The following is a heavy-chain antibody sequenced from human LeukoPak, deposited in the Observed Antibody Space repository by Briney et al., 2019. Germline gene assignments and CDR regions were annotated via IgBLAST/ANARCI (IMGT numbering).Heavy chain of an antibody. Sequence: GGSLRLSCAASGFTFSSYAMHWVRQAPGKGLEWVAVISYDGSNKYYADSVKGRFTTSRDNAKNPLYLQMNSLRAEDTAVYYCAREKMGTPPWPSRKSYWYFDFWGRGTLVTVSS. CDR2: ISYDGSNK. CDR1: GFTFSSYA. J-gene: IGHJ2*01. D-gene: IGHD7-27*01. V-gene: IGHV3-30*04. CDR3: AREKMGTPPWPSRKSYWYFDF.